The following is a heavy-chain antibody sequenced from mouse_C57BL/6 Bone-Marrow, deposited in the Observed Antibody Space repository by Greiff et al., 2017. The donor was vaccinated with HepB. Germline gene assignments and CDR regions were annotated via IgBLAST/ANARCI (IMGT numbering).Heavy chain of an antibody. Sequence: EVQLKESGPGLVKPSQSLSLTCSVTGYSITSGYYWNWIRQFPGNKLEWMGYISYDGSNNYNPSLKNRISITRDTSKNQFFLKLNSVTTEDTATYYCARGGATYGSLDYWGQGTTLTVSS. J-gene: IGHJ2*01. CDR2: ISYDGSN. CDR1: GYSITSGYY. CDR3: ARGGATYGSLDY. D-gene: IGHD1-1*01. V-gene: IGHV3-6*01.